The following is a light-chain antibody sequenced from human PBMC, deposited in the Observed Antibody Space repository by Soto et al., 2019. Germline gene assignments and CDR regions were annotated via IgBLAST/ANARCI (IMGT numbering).Light chain of an antibody. CDR2: DAS. Sequence: EIVLTQSPATLSLSPGARATLSCRASQSINRHLAWYRQKPGQAPRLLIYDASNRATGIPARFSGSGSGTDFTLTSSSLEPEDFGVYYCQQRSNWPPVTFGGGTKVEIK. CDR1: QSINRH. V-gene: IGKV3-11*01. CDR3: QQRSNWPPVT. J-gene: IGKJ4*01.